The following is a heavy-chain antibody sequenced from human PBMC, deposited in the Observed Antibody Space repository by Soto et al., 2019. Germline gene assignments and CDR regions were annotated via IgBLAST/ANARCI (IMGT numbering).Heavy chain of an antibody. V-gene: IGHV3-53*02. D-gene: IGHD5-18*01. CDR3: ARVDTYDYYYAMDV. Sequence: EVQLVETGGGLIQPGGSLSLSCAASGFTVTSNYTNWVRQLPGKGLEWVSIIYSSGATYYADSVKARFTISRDKSKNTLYLQMRNLRAEDTAIYYCARVDTYDYYYAMDVWGQGTTVTVSS. J-gene: IGHJ6*02. CDR2: IYSSGAT. CDR1: GFTVTSNY.